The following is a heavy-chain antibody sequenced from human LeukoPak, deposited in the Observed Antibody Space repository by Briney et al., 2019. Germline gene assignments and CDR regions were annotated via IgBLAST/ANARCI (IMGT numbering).Heavy chain of an antibody. D-gene: IGHD3-10*02. Sequence: GGSLRLSCAASGFTFSSYAMSWVRQAPGKGLEWVPYISSSGSTIYYADSVKGRFTISRDNAKNSLYLQMNSLRAEDTAVYYCAELGITMIGGVWGKGTTVTISS. CDR1: GFTFSSYA. J-gene: IGHJ6*04. CDR2: ISSSGSTI. CDR3: AELGITMIGGV. V-gene: IGHV3-48*03.